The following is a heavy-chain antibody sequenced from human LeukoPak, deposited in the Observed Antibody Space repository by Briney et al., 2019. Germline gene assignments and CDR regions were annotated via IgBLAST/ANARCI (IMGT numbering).Heavy chain of an antibody. D-gene: IGHD5-18*01. CDR3: AKGYSYGSYHFDY. CDR1: GFTFSSYG. J-gene: IGHJ4*02. V-gene: IGHV3-33*06. CDR2: IWYDGSNK. Sequence: GRSLRLSCAASGFTFSSYGMHWVRQAPGKGLEWVAVIWYDGSNKYYADSVKGRFTISRDNSKNTLYLQMNSLRAEDTAVYYCAKGYSYGSYHFDYWGQGTLVTVPS.